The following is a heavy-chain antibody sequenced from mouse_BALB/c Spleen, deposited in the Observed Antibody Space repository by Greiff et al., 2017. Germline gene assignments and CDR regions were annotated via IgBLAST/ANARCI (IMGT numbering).Heavy chain of an antibody. Sequence: EVKLMESGPDLVKPSQSLSLTCTVTGYSITSGYSRPWIRQFPGNKLEWMCYIHYSGSTNYNPTLKSRIPITRDTSKNKFFLQLNSVTTEDTASYYCARERIYGNCAMDYWGQGTSVTVSS. J-gene: IGHJ4*01. CDR3: ARERIYGNCAMDY. V-gene: IGHV3-1*02. D-gene: IGHD2-1*01. CDR2: IHYSGST. CDR1: GYSITSGYS.